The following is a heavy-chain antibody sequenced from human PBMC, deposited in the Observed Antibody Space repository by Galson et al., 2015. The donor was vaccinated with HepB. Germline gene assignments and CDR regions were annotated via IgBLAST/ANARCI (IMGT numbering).Heavy chain of an antibody. J-gene: IGHJ5*02. CDR2: IFWDDDK. Sequence: PALVKPTQTLALTCTFSGFSLSSRGEGVGWIRQPPGKALEWLALIFWDDDKRYRPSLRGRLTITKDTSKNQVILTMTNVDPVDTATYYCAHRPTLGASGNWFDPWGQGAQVTVSS. D-gene: IGHD1-26*01. CDR3: AHRPTLGASGNWFDP. CDR1: GFSLSSRGEG. V-gene: IGHV2-5*02.